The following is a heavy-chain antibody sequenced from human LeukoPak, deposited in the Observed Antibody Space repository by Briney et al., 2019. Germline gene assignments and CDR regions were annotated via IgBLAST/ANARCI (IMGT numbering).Heavy chain of an antibody. CDR3: ARDGYSAEYFQH. CDR1: GFIVSSNY. V-gene: IGHV3-53*01. CDR2: IYSGGST. J-gene: IGHJ1*01. D-gene: IGHD5-24*01. Sequence: GGSLRLSCAASGFIVSSNYMSWVRQAPGEGLEWVSIIYSGGSTFYADSVKGRFTISRDNSKNTLYLQMNSLRAEGTAVYYCARDGYSAEYFQHWGQGTLVTVSS.